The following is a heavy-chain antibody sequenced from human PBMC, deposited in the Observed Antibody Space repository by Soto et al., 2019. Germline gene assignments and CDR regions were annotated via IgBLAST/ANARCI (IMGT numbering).Heavy chain of an antibody. V-gene: IGHV3-7*01. D-gene: IGHD1-1*01. CDR2: IKEDESEK. CDR3: ASGHWSNPL. Sequence: PGGSLRLSCVTSGFTFSNLWMSWIRQAPGKGLEWVANIKEDESEKYYVDSVKGRFTISRDNAKNSLYLQMNRLRAEDTAVYFCASGHWSNPLGGQGTLVTVSS. CDR1: GFTFSNLW. J-gene: IGHJ1*01.